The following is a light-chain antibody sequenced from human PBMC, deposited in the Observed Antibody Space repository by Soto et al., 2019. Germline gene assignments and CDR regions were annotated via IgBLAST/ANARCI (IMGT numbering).Light chain of an antibody. CDR1: QSVSSY. CDR3: QQRSNWLT. CDR2: DAS. V-gene: IGKV3-11*01. J-gene: IGKJ4*01. Sequence: EIVLTQSPATLSLSPGDRATLSCRASQSVSSYLAWYQQKPGQAPRLLIYDASNRATGIPARFSGSGSGTEFTLTISSLEPEEFAVYYCQQRSNWLTFGGGTKVQIK.